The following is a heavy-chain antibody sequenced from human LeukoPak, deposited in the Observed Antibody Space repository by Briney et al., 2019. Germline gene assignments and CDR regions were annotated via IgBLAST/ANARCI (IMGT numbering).Heavy chain of an antibody. CDR2: ISSSSSYI. CDR1: GFTFSSYA. J-gene: IGHJ4*02. V-gene: IGHV3-21*01. D-gene: IGHD5-18*01. CDR3: AREDTAMVNSYDY. Sequence: GGSLRLSCAASGFTFSSYAMHWVRQAPGKGLEWVSSISSSSSYIYYADSVKGRFTISGDNAKNSLYLQMNSLRAEDTAVYYCAREDTAMVNSYDYWGQGTLVTVSS.